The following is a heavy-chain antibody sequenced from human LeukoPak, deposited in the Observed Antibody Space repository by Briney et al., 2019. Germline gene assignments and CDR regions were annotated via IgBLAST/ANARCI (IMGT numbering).Heavy chain of an antibody. CDR1: GGSISSYY. CDR2: IYYSGST. D-gene: IGHD2-21*01. Sequence: PSETLSLTCTVSGGSISSYYWSWLRQPPGKGLEWIGYIYYSGSTNYNPSLKSRVTISVDTYKNQFSLKLSSVTAADTAVYYCARVWNWFDPWGQGTLVTVSS. J-gene: IGHJ5*02. V-gene: IGHV4-59*01. CDR3: ARVWNWFDP.